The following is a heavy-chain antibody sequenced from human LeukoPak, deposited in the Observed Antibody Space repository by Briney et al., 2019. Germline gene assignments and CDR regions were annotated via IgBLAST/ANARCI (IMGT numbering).Heavy chain of an antibody. CDR2: IPYDEFGK. D-gene: IGHD6-13*01. CDR1: GFTSSNYG. CDR3: AKDRVERSRWYGGVDS. J-gene: IGHJ4*02. V-gene: IGHV3-30*02. Sequence: PGGSLRLSCATSGFTSSNYGIHRVRQAPGKGLEWVAFIPYDEFGKYYGDSVKVRFTISRDKSKNTLYLQMNSLRAEDTAVYYCAKDRVERSRWYGGVDSWGQGTLVTVSS.